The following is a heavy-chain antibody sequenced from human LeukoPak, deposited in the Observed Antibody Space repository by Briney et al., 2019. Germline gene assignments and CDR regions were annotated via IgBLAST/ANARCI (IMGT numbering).Heavy chain of an antibody. CDR1: GYTLTELS. CDR2: FDPEDGET. V-gene: IGHV1-24*01. J-gene: IGHJ4*02. Sequence: ASVKVSCKVSGYTLTELSMHWVRQAPGKGLEWMGGFDPEDGETIYAQKFQGRVTMTEDTSTDTAYMELSSLRSEDTAVYYCASGYCSSTSCYIVRAFDYWGQGTLVTVSS. D-gene: IGHD2-2*02. CDR3: ASGYCSSTSCYIVRAFDY.